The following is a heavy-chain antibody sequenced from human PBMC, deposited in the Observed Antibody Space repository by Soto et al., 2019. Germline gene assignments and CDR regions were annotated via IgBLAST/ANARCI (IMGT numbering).Heavy chain of an antibody. V-gene: IGHV1-3*01. CDR3: ARDILSVGPPANDAFDV. D-gene: IGHD2-8*02. J-gene: IGHJ3*01. Sequence: QVQLVQSGAEVRKPGASVNISCRASGFSFSDNLINWVRQAPGQSLEWMGWINPYNGKTRYSQTFQGRVTISRHSSASIAYVDVSDLTSEDTAVYYCARDILSVGPPANDAFDVWGQGTMVTVSS. CDR2: INPYNGKT. CDR1: GFSFSDNL.